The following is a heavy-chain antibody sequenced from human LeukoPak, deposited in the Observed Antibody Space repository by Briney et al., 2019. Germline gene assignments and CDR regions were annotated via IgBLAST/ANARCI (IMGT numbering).Heavy chain of an antibody. CDR1: GFSFSGDA. Sequence: GGSLRLSCAASGFSFSGDAIHWVRQAPGKGLEWVALIWSDGSQTKYAGSVKGRFTVSRDNSKNTAFLQMSGLIVEDTAVYYCAGAAGLGNYLIDYWGQGTLVTVSS. D-gene: IGHD3-16*01. CDR2: IWSDGSQT. V-gene: IGHV3-33*01. CDR3: AGAAGLGNYLIDY. J-gene: IGHJ4*02.